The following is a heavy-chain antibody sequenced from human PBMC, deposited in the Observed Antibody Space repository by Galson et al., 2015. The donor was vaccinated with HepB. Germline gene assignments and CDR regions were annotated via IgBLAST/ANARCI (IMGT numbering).Heavy chain of an antibody. CDR3: ARIAVAAGAFDI. CDR2: IDWDDDK. Sequence: PALEKPTQTLTLTCTFSGFSLSTSGMRVSWIRQPPGKALEWLARIDWDDDKFYSTSLKTRLTISKDTSKNQVVLTMTNMDPVDTATHYCARIAVAAGAFDIWGQGTMVTVSS. CDR1: GFSLSTSGMR. D-gene: IGHD6-19*01. J-gene: IGHJ3*02. V-gene: IGHV2-70*04.